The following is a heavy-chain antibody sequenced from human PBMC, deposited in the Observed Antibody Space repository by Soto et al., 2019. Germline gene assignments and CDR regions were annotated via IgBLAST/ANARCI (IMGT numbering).Heavy chain of an antibody. J-gene: IGHJ4*02. CDR2: ISYDGSRQ. CDR3: ASRGGANDY. V-gene: IGHV3-30*03. D-gene: IGHD2-21*01. Sequence: GGSLRLSCAVSGFRFSGYGMHWVRQAPGKGLEWVALISYDGSRQYYADSVKGRFTISRDNSKNTLDLQLNSLRSEDTGIYYCASRGGANDYWGQGTLVTAPQ. CDR1: GFRFSGYG.